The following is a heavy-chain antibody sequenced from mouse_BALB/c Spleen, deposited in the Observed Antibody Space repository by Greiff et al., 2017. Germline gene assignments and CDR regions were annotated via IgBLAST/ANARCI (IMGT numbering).Heavy chain of an antibody. Sequence: EVQRVESGPGLVKPSQSLSLTCTVTGYSITSDYAWNWIRQFPGNKLEWMGYISYSGSTSYNPSLKSRISITRDTSKNQFFLQLNSVTTEDTATYYCARGYYDYFDYWGQGTTLTVSS. D-gene: IGHD2-4*01. J-gene: IGHJ2*01. CDR3: ARGYYDYFDY. CDR2: ISYSGST. CDR1: GYSITSDYA. V-gene: IGHV3-2*02.